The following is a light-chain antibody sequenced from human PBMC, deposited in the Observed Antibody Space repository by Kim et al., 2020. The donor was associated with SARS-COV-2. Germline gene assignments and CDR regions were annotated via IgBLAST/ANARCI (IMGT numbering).Light chain of an antibody. Sequence: SVSPGQTATITCAGDNVGDKYVCWYQQKPGQSPVLVIYQDSKRPSGIPERFSGSNSGNTATLTISGTQAMDEADYYCQAWDSSTWVFGGGTQLTVL. V-gene: IGLV3-1*01. CDR3: QAWDSSTWV. J-gene: IGLJ3*02. CDR2: QDS. CDR1: NVGDKY.